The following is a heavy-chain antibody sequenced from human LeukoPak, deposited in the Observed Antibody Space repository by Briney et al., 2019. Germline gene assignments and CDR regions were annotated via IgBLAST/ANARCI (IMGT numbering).Heavy chain of an antibody. V-gene: IGHV3-66*01. D-gene: IGHD3-10*01. Sequence: GGPLRLSCAASGFTVSSNYMSWVRQAPGKGLEWVSVIYSGGSTYYADSVKGRFTISRDNSKNTLYLQMNSLRAEDTAVYYCATDYGSGSYLGYWGQGTLVTVSS. CDR3: ATDYGSGSYLGY. J-gene: IGHJ4*02. CDR2: IYSGGST. CDR1: GFTVSSNY.